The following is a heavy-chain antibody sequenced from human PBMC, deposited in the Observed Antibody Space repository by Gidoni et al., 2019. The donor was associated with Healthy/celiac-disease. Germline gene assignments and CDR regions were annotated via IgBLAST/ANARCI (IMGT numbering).Heavy chain of an antibody. CDR3: ARHGESIYEGGTPRWGSYRWGGNWFDP. J-gene: IGHJ5*02. CDR1: GGSISSSSYY. CDR2: IYYSGST. Sequence: QLQLQESGPGLVKPSETLSLTCTVSGGSISSSSYYWVWIRQPPGKGLEWIGSIYYSGSTYYNPSLKSRVTISVDTSKNQFSLKLSSVTAADTAVYYCARHGESIYEGGTPRWGSYRWGGNWFDPWGQGTLVTVSS. D-gene: IGHD3-16*02. V-gene: IGHV4-39*01.